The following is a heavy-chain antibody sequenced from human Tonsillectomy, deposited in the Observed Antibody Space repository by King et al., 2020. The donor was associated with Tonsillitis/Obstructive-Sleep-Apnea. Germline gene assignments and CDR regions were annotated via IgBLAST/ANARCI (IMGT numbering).Heavy chain of an antibody. CDR1: GFTFGDFT. J-gene: IGHJ4*02. Sequence: VQLVESGGALVQPGRSLRLSCTASGFTFGDFTMSWIRQAPGKGLEWVGFIRSKAYGWTTEYAASVKGRFTISRDDSKGIAYLQMNSLKTEDTAVYHCTRKYYYDSSGNAIDHWGQGTLVTVSS. D-gene: IGHD3-22*01. V-gene: IGHV3-49*03. CDR2: IRSKAYGWTT. CDR3: TRKYYYDSSGNAIDH.